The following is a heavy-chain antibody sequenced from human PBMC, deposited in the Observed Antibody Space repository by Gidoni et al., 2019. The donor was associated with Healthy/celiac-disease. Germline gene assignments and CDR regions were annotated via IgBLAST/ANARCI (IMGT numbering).Heavy chain of an antibody. V-gene: IGHV3-23*01. CDR1: GFTFSSYA. J-gene: IGHJ6*02. CDR3: AKGNGVSIAALSGMDV. Sequence: EVQLLESGGGLVQPGGSLRLSCAASGFTFSSYAMSWVRQAPGKGLEWVSAISGSGGSTYYADSVKGRFTISRDNSKNTLYLQMNSLRAEDTAVYYCAKGNGVSIAALSGMDVWGQGTTVTVSS. CDR2: ISGSGGST. D-gene: IGHD6-6*01.